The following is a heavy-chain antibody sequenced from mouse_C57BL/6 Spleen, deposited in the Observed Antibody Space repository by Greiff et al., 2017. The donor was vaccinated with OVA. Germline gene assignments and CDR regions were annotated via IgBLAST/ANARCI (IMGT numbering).Heavy chain of an antibody. CDR1: GFTFSSYA. Sequence: EVKLMESGGGLVKPGGSLKLSCAASGFTFSSYAMSWVRQTPEKRLEWVATISDGGSYTYYPDNVKGRFTISRDNAKNNLYLQMSHLKSEDTAMYYCARETTVVAGDYWGQGTTLTVSS. J-gene: IGHJ2*01. V-gene: IGHV5-4*01. CDR2: ISDGGSYT. D-gene: IGHD1-1*01. CDR3: ARETTVVAGDY.